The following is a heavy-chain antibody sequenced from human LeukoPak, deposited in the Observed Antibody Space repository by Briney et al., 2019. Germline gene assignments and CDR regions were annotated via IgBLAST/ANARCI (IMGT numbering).Heavy chain of an antibody. V-gene: IGHV3-49*04. CDR1: GFTFGDYA. D-gene: IGHD3-16*02. J-gene: IGHJ4*02. Sequence: GGSLRLSCTASGFTFGDYAMSWVRQAPGKGLEWVGFIRSKAYGGTTEYAASVKGRFTISRDDSKSIAYLQMNSLKTEDTAVYYCTRIMITFGGVIDPISLDYWGQGTLVTVSS. CDR3: TRIMITFGGVIDPISLDY. CDR2: IRSKAYGGTT.